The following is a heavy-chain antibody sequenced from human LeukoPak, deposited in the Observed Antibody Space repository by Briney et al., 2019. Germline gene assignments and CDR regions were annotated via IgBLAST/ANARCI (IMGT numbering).Heavy chain of an antibody. CDR1: GFTFSHHG. CDR3: VRDYSWGFDY. D-gene: IGHD5-18*01. Sequence: GGSLRLSCAASGFTFSHHGMHWVRQAPGKGLEWVAFIRNDGSNHYYADSVKGRFTISRDNSKNNVYLQMHSLRVEDTSIYYCVRDYSWGFDYWGQGTVVTVSS. V-gene: IGHV3-30*02. CDR2: IRNDGSNH. J-gene: IGHJ4*02.